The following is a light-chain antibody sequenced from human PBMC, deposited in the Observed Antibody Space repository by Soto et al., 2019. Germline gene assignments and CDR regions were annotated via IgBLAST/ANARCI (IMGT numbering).Light chain of an antibody. J-gene: IGKJ2*01. V-gene: IGKV1-39*01. CDR3: QRSYSTPFT. Sequence: DIQLTQSPYSLSASEGETVTITCRASHSINSHLNWYQQKSGEAPKFLIYGTSDLHTGVPSRFSGSGSGTDFTLTISSLQPEDCAIYYCQRSYSTPFTFGQGTKLEIK. CDR2: GTS. CDR1: HSINSH.